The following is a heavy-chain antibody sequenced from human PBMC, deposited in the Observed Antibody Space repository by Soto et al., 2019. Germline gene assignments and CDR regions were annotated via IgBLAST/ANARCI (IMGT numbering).Heavy chain of an antibody. CDR3: AHATVTYAIFTAYYKGTFNY. CDR1: GLSLSTSAVG. D-gene: IGHD3-9*01. CDR2: IYWDDDK. Sequence: QITLKESGPTLVKPTQTLTLTCTFSGLSLSTSAVGVGWIRQPPGKALEWLAFIYWDDDKYYSPSLKTRLTITKDTSNNHVFLTMTNMDPVDTATYYCAHATVTYAIFTAYYKGTFNYWGQGTLVTVSS. V-gene: IGHV2-5*02. J-gene: IGHJ4*02.